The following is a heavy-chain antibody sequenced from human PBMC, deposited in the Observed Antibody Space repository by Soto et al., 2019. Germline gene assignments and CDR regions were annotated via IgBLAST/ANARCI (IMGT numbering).Heavy chain of an antibody. CDR3: ARGLYCSSTSCYTDNWFDP. V-gene: IGHV1-8*01. CDR1: GYTFTSYD. Sequence: GASVKVSCKASGYTFTSYDINWVRQATGQGLEWMGWMNPNSGNTGYAQKFQGRVTMTRNTSISTAYMELSSLRSEDTAVYYCARGLYCSSTSCYTDNWFDPWGQGTLVTVSS. J-gene: IGHJ5*02. CDR2: MNPNSGNT. D-gene: IGHD2-2*02.